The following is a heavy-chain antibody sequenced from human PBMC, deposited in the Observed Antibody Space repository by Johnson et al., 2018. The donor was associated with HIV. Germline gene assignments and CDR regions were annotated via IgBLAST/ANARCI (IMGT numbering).Heavy chain of an antibody. V-gene: IGHV3-30*02. CDR3: GKGDEVVAATSGFDI. CDR2: IRYDGSSR. D-gene: IGHD2-15*01. Sequence: VQLVESGGGVVQPGRSLRLSCVASGFTFSDYAVHWVRQAPGKGLEWVAVIRYDGSSRYYANSVKGRFTISRDNSKSTLYLQMNSLRPEDTAVYYCGKGDEVVAATSGFDIWGQGIMVIVSS. CDR1: GFTFSDYA. J-gene: IGHJ3*02.